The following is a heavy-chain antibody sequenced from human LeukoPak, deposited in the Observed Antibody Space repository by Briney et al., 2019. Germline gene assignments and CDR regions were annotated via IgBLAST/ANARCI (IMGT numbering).Heavy chain of an antibody. CDR3: ARDREYSNYLLVYGMDV. Sequence: GASVKVSCKAYGYTFTGYYIHWVRQAPGQGLEWMGWMNPNSGGTNHAQKFQGRFTMTTDTSIRTVYMELSSLRSDDTAVYYCARDREYSNYLLVYGMDVWGQGTTVTVSS. CDR1: GYTFTGYY. J-gene: IGHJ6*02. V-gene: IGHV1-2*02. D-gene: IGHD4-11*01. CDR2: MNPNSGGT.